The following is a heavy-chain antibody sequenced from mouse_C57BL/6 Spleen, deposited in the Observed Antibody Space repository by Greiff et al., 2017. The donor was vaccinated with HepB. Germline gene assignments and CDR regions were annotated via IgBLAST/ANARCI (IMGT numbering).Heavy chain of an antibody. CDR3: ARERDYYGSIIYYFDY. J-gene: IGHJ2*01. D-gene: IGHD1-1*01. CDR1: GYTFTSYG. Sequence: VQLQQSGAELARPGASVKLSCKASGYTFTSYGISWVKQRTGQGLEWIGEIYPRSGNTYYNEKFKGKATLTADKSSSTAYMALRSLTSEDSAVYFCARERDYYGSIIYYFDYWGQGTTLTVSS. CDR2: IYPRSGNT. V-gene: IGHV1-81*01.